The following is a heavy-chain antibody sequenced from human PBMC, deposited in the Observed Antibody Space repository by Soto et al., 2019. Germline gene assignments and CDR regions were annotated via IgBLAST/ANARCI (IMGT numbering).Heavy chain of an antibody. CDR1: GFTFDDYA. CDR2: ISWNSGSI. D-gene: IGHD3-16*02. CDR3: AKTLGDDYIWGSYRRKNYYYMDV. V-gene: IGHV3-9*01. J-gene: IGHJ6*03. Sequence: GGSLRLSCAASGFTFDDYAMHWVRQAPGKGLEWVSGISWNSGSIGYADSVKGRFTISRDNAKNSLYLQMNSLRAEDTALYYCAKTLGDDYIWGSYRRKNYYYMDVWGKGTTVTVSS.